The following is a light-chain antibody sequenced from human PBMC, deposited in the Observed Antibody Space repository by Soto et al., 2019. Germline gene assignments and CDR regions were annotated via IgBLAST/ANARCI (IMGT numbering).Light chain of an antibody. V-gene: IGLV1-40*01. J-gene: IGLJ3*02. CDR2: SNN. CDR3: AAWDDSLNGWV. Sequence: QSVLTQPPSVSGAPGQRVTISCTGSSSNIGAGHDVHWYQHLPGTAPKLLIYSNNQRPSGVPDRFSGSKSGTSASLAISGLQSEDEADYYCAAWDDSLNGWVFGGGTKVTVL. CDR1: SSNIGAGHD.